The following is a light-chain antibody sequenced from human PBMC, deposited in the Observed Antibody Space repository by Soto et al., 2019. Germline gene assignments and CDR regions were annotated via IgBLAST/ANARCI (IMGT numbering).Light chain of an antibody. CDR2: GSS. CDR1: QSVDSN. Sequence: EIVMTQSPATLSVSPGDGATLSCRASQSVDSNLAWYQQKPGKTPRLLIYGSSTRPTGIPARFSGSGSGTEFTLTISSLQSEDSAVYYCQQYNDWPLTFGGGTKVEIK. V-gene: IGKV3D-15*01. J-gene: IGKJ4*01. CDR3: QQYNDWPLT.